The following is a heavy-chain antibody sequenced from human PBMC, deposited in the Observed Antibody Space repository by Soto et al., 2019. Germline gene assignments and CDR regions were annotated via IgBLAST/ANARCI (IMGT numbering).Heavy chain of an antibody. J-gene: IGHJ6*02. CDR2: ISGKNGNT. D-gene: IGHD2-15*01. Sequence: QVQLVQSGVEVKKPGASVKVSCKASGYTFISHGISWVRQAPGQGLEWMGWISGKNGNTNYAQKLQGKVTLTTDTSTSTTYIKLRSLRSDDTAVYYCARVSSSIVVVPDYGMDVWGQGTTVTVSS. CDR1: GYTFISHG. V-gene: IGHV1-18*04. CDR3: ARVSSSIVVVPDYGMDV.